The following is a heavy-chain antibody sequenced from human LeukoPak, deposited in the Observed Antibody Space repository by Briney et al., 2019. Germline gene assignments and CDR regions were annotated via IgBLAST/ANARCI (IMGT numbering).Heavy chain of an antibody. D-gene: IGHD3-10*01. CDR3: AKGPLRDGTGSYFDY. Sequence: GGSLRLSCAASGFTFSAYVMEWVRQAPGKGLEWVAFIRYDGSNKFYADSVKGRFTISRDNSKNTLFLQMNNLRAEDTAVYYCAKGPLRDGTGSYFDYWGQGTLVTVSS. CDR2: IRYDGSNK. J-gene: IGHJ4*02. CDR1: GFTFSAYV. V-gene: IGHV3-30*02.